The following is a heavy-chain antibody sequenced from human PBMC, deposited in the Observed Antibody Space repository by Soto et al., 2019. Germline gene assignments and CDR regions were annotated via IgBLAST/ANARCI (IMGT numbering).Heavy chain of an antibody. D-gene: IGHD2-2*01. V-gene: IGHV3-9*01. CDR2: ISWNSGRI. CDR3: SKADRSEYIVIAPAAPRRGAFDV. J-gene: IGHJ3*01. CDR1: GFTFHDYA. Sequence: EVQLVESGGGLVQPGRSLRLSCAASGFTFHDYAMHWVRQAPGKWLEWVSGISWNSGRIGYADSVKGRFTISRDNAKKSLYQQMNSLGPEDTALYYCSKADRSEYIVIAPAAPRRGAFDVWGPGTMVTVSS.